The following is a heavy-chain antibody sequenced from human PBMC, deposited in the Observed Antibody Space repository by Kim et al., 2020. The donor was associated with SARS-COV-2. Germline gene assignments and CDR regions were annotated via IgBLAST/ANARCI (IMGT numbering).Heavy chain of an antibody. CDR2: ISGSGGST. J-gene: IGHJ4*02. V-gene: IGHV3-23*01. CDR1: GFTFSSYA. D-gene: IGHD3-9*01. Sequence: GGSLRLSCAASGFTFSSYAMNWVRQAPGKGLEWVSTISGSGGSTYYADSVKGRFTISRDNSKNTLYLQMNSLRAEDTAVYYCAKGWYFDWLLPCDYWGQGTLVTVSS. CDR3: AKGWYFDWLLPCDY.